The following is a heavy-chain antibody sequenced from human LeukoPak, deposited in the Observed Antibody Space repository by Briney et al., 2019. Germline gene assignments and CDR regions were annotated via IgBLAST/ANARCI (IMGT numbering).Heavy chain of an antibody. CDR1: GGSISSNY. CDR3: GGKGGRSVYNDLLFPVDY. D-gene: IGHD3-3*01. Sequence: SETLSLTCTVSGGSISSNYWSWIRQPPGKGLEWIGYISYSRSTNYNPSLKSRVTISVDTSKNHFSLRLSSVTAADTAVYYCGGKGGRSVYNDLLFPVDYGAQGSRVAVSS. CDR2: ISYSRST. V-gene: IGHV4-59*08. J-gene: IGHJ4*02.